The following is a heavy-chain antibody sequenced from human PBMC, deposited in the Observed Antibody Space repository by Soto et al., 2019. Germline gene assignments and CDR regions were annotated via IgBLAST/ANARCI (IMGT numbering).Heavy chain of an antibody. Sequence: VVSLRLSFSASGFPFISYGMHWVRPAPGKGLEWVVVISYDGRNKYYGDSVKGRFTISRDNSKNTLYLQMNSLRAEDTAVYYCAKDSSNYYDSSGYYYLDYWGQGTLVNVSA. CDR1: GFPFISYG. J-gene: IGHJ4*02. CDR3: AKDSSNYYDSSGYYYLDY. D-gene: IGHD3-22*01. V-gene: IGHV3-30*18. CDR2: ISYDGRNK.